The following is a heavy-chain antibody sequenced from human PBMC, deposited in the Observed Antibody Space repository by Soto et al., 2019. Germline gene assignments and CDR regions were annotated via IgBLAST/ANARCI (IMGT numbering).Heavy chain of an antibody. CDR2: IYYSGST. V-gene: IGHV4-59*01. CDR1: GGSISSYY. CDR3: ARTAAAAGNWAGWYFDY. J-gene: IGHJ4*02. Sequence: SETLSLTCTVSGGSISSYYWSWIRQPPGKGLEWIGYIYYSGSTNYNPSLKSRVTISVDTSKNQFSLKLSSVTAADTAVYYCARTAAAAGNWAGWYFDYWGQGTLGTVS. D-gene: IGHD6-13*01.